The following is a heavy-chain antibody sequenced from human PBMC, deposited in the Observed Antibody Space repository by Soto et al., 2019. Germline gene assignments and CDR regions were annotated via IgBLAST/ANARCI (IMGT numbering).Heavy chain of an antibody. J-gene: IGHJ4*02. CDR2: IDIAGSTT. Sequence: GGSLRLSCAASGFTLSSYWMHWVRQTPGKGLVWVSRIDIAGSTTTYADSVKGRFTISRDNAKNTLYLQMNSLRAEDTAVYYCARDQTVAGPTTFDYCGQGTLVTVS. D-gene: IGHD6-19*01. CDR3: ARDQTVAGPTTFDY. V-gene: IGHV3-74*01. CDR1: GFTLSSYW.